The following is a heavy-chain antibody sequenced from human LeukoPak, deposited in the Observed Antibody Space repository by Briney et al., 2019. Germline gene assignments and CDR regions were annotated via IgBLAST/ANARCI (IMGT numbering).Heavy chain of an antibody. J-gene: IGHJ4*02. D-gene: IGHD3-10*01. CDR2: INSDGTST. CDR1: GFALRTYW. CDR3: TRAGSGSSYDS. Sequence: GGSLRLSCAASGFALRTYWMHWVRQAPGKGLVWVSLINSDGTSTIYADSVRGRFTISRDTAKNTLYLEMNRLRADDTAVYYCTRAGSGSSYDSWGQGTLVTVSS. V-gene: IGHV3-74*01.